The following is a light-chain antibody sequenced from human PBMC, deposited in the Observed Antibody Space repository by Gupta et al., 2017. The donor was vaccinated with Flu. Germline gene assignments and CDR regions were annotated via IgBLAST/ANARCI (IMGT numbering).Light chain of an antibody. CDR3: QQSYSTPHT. J-gene: IGKJ2*01. CDR2: AAS. Sequence: GDSVTIACRASQSVSSYLNWYQQKPGKAPKLLIYAASSLQSGVPSRFSGSGSGTDFTLTISSLQPEDFATFYCQQSYSTPHTFGQGTKLEIK. CDR1: QSVSSY. V-gene: IGKV1-39*01.